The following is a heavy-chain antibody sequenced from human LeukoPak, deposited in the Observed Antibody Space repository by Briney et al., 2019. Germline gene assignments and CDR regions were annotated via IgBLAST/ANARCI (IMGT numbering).Heavy chain of an antibody. V-gene: IGHV3-64*01. D-gene: IGHD1-26*01. CDR1: GFTFSSYA. Sequence: GGSLRLSCAASGFTFSSYAMHWVRQAPGKGLEYVSAISSKGDNTYYANSVKGRFTISRDNSKNTLHLQMGSLRAEDMAVYYCARENSGSYGYWGQGTLVTVSS. CDR3: ARENSGSYGY. J-gene: IGHJ4*02. CDR2: ISSKGDNT.